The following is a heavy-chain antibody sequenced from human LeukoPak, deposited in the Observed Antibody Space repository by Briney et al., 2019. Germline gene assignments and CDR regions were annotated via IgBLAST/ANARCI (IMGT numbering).Heavy chain of an antibody. V-gene: IGHV3-64*04. D-gene: IGHD6-6*01. Sequence: GGSLRLSCSASGFTFSSYAMHWVRQAPGKGLEYVSAISSNGGSTYYADSVKGRFTISRDNSKNTLYLQMNSLRVEDTAVYYCTRDRSIGDQRLDYWGQGTLVTVSS. CDR1: GFTFSSYA. CDR2: ISSNGGST. J-gene: IGHJ4*02. CDR3: TRDRSIGDQRLDY.